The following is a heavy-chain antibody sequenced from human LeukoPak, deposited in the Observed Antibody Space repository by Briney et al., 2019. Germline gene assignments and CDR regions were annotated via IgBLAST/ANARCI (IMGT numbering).Heavy chain of an antibody. CDR3: ARERRGTGETTAFDC. J-gene: IGHJ4*02. CDR2: IGRSGDKT. CDR1: GFTFSSYW. Sequence: GGSLRLSCAASGFTFSSYWMNWARQAPGKGLEWVSHIGRSGDKTYYADSVKGRFTISRDNSKNTVYLQMNSLRVEDTAVYYCARERRGTGETTAFDCWGQGTLVTVSS. D-gene: IGHD1-1*01. V-gene: IGHV3-23*01.